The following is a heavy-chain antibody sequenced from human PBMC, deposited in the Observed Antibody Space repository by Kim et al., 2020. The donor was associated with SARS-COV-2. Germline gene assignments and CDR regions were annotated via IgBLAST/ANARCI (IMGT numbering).Heavy chain of an antibody. V-gene: IGHV4-31*03. CDR3: ARLVRITMMEAHAFDI. D-gene: IGHD3-22*01. J-gene: IGHJ3*02. CDR2: IYYSGST. CDR1: GGSISSGGYY. Sequence: SETLSLTCTVSGGSISSGGYYWSWIRQHPGKGLEWIGYIYYSGSTYYNPSLKSRVTISVDTSKNQFSLKLSSVTAADTAVYYCARLVRITMMEAHAFDIWGQGTMVTVSS.